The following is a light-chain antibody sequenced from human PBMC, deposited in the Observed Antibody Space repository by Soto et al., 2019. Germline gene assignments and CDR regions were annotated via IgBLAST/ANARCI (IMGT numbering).Light chain of an antibody. V-gene: IGKV1-12*01. Sequence: DIQMTQSPSSLSASEGDRVAITCRASQDINKYLAWYQQIPGKAPKLLIFAASTLQSGIPSRFSASGSGTDFTLTVGGLQPEDAATYYCQQTKGFPLTFGGGTK. CDR1: QDINKY. CDR3: QQTKGFPLT. CDR2: AAS. J-gene: IGKJ4*01.